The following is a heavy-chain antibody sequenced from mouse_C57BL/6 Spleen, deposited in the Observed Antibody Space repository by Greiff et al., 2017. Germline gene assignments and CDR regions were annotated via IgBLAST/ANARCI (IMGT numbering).Heavy chain of an antibody. D-gene: IGHD1-1*01. V-gene: IGHV1-69*01. Sequence: QVQLQQPGAELVMPGASVKLSCKASGYTFTSYWMHWVKQRPGQGLEWIGEIDPSDSYTNYNQKFKGKSTLTVDKSSSPAYMQLSSLTSEDSAVYYCARRLLSRYAMDYWGQGTSVTVSS. CDR3: ARRLLSRYAMDY. J-gene: IGHJ4*01. CDR1: GYTFTSYW. CDR2: IDPSDSYT.